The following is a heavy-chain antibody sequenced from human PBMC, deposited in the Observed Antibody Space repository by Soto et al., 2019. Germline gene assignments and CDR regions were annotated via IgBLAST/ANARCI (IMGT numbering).Heavy chain of an antibody. D-gene: IGHD6-13*01. V-gene: IGHV3-11*01. CDR3: ARDMWPYDSSSWPYYFDY. CDR2: ISSSGSTI. Sequence: VGSLRLSCAASGFTFSDYYMSWIRQAPGKGLEWVSYISSSGSTIYYADSVKGRFTISRDNAKNSLYLQMNSLRAEDTAVYYCARDMWPYDSSSWPYYFDYWGQGTLVTVSS. CDR1: GFTFSDYY. J-gene: IGHJ4*02.